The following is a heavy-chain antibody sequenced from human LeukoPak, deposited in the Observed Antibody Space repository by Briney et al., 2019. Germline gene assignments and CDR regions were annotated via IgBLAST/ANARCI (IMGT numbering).Heavy chain of an antibody. V-gene: IGHV3-33*01. CDR3: VRDGELPADY. CDR1: GFTFSSYG. D-gene: IGHD1-26*01. CDR2: IWYDGSNK. Sequence: GGSLRLSCAASGFTFSSYGMRWVRQAPGKGLEWVAVIWYDGSNKYYADSVKGRFTISRDNSKNTLYLQMNSLRAEDTAVYYCVRDGELPADYWGQGTLVTVSS. J-gene: IGHJ4*02.